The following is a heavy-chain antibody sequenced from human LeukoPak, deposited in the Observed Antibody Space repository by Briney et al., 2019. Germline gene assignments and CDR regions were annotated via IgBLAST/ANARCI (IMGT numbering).Heavy chain of an antibody. CDR1: GFTXSSYS. J-gene: IGHJ4*02. V-gene: IGHV3-21*01. CDR2: ISSSSSYI. CDR3: ARDLGYGDYVGY. D-gene: IGHD4-17*01. Sequence: SLRLSCAASGFTXSSYSMNWVRQAPGKGLEWVSSISSSSSYIYYADSVKGRFTISRDNAKNSLYLQMNSLRAEDTAVYYCARDLGYGDYVGYWGQGTLVTVSS.